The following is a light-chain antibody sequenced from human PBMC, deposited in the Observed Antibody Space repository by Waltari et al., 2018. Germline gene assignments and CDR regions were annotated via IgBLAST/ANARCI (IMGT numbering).Light chain of an antibody. CDR2: EVT. CDR1: SSDVGGYNY. Sequence: QSALTQPASVSGSPGQSITISCTGTSSDVGGYNYVSWYQQHPGKAPQVLIYEVTNRPSGVSHRFSGSKSDNTASLTISGLQAEDEADYYCTSFTSSNTWVFGGGTKLTVL. CDR3: TSFTSSNTWV. J-gene: IGLJ3*02. V-gene: IGLV2-14*01.